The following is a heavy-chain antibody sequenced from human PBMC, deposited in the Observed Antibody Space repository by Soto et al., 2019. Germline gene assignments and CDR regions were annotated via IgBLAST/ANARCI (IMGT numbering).Heavy chain of an antibody. Sequence: PGGSLRLSCAASGFTFSSHWMSWVRQAPGKGLEWVANIKPDGSEKWYVDSVKGRFTISRDNAKNSLYLQMNSLRAEDTAVYYCARGAYYYDSSGLSYWGQGTLVTVSS. CDR1: GFTFSSHW. V-gene: IGHV3-7*02. CDR2: IKPDGSEK. J-gene: IGHJ4*02. D-gene: IGHD3-22*01. CDR3: ARGAYYYDSSGLSY.